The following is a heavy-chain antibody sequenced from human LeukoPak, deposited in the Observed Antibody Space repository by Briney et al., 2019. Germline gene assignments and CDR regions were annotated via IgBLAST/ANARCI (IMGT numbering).Heavy chain of an antibody. CDR3: ARDNSVEDTAWWLDP. V-gene: IGHV1-46*01. D-gene: IGHD4-23*01. CDR1: GYTFTGYY. J-gene: IGHJ5*02. Sequence: GASVKVSCKASGYTFTGYYMHWVRQAPGQGLEWMGWINPSGGSTSYAQKFQGRVTMTRDMSTSTDYMELSSLRSEDTAVYYCARDNSVEDTAWWLDPWGQGTLVTVSS. CDR2: INPSGGST.